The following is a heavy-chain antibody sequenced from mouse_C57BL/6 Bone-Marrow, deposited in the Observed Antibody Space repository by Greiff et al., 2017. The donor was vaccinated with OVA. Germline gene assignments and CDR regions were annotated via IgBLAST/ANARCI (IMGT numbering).Heavy chain of an antibody. J-gene: IGHJ2*01. CDR1: GYTFTSYG. CDR3: ARSLSYY. V-gene: IGHV1-81*01. D-gene: IGHD6-1*01. Sequence: VQLQESGAELARPGASVKLSCKASGYTFTSYGISWVKQRTGQGLEWIGEIYPRSGNTYYNEKFKGKATLTADKSSSTAYMEFRSLTSEDSAVYFCARSLSYYWGQGTTLTVSS. CDR2: IYPRSGNT.